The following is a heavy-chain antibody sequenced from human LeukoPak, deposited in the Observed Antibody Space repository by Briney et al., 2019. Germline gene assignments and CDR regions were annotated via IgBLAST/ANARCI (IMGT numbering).Heavy chain of an antibody. CDR3: ARTETVLRFLEWLSRGAFDI. CDR1: GGTFSSYA. V-gene: IGHV1-69*13. D-gene: IGHD3-3*01. Sequence: SVKVSCKASGGTFSSYAISWVRQAPGQGLEWMGGIIPIFGTANYAQKFQGRVTTTADESTSTAYMELSSLRSEDTAVYYCARTETVLRFLEWLSRGAFDIWGQGTMVTVSS. J-gene: IGHJ3*02. CDR2: IIPIFGTA.